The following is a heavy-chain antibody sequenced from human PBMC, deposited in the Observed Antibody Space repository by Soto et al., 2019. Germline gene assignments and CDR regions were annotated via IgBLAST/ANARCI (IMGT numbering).Heavy chain of an antibody. D-gene: IGHD2-21*02. Sequence: GVSLGLSCAASGFPFSDYYMSWIRPAPGKGLEWVSYISSSGSTIYYADSVKGRFTISRDNAKNSLYLQMNSLRSDDTAVYYCARQLAYCGGDCYTEPIDYWGQGTQVTVS. J-gene: IGHJ4*02. CDR3: ARQLAYCGGDCYTEPIDY. CDR1: GFPFSDYY. V-gene: IGHV3-11*01. CDR2: ISSSGSTI.